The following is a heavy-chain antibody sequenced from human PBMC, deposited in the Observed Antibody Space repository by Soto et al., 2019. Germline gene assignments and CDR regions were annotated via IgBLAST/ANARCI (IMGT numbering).Heavy chain of an antibody. V-gene: IGHV3-15*07. CDR2: IKSKTDGGTT. D-gene: IGHD2-15*01. CDR3: TTEGYCSGGSCYPYYYYYGMDV. J-gene: IGHJ6*02. Sequence: GGSLRLSCAASGFTFSNAWMNWVRQAPGKGLEWVGRIKSKTDGGTTDYAAPVKGRFTISRDDSKNMLYLQMNSLKTEDTAVYYCTTEGYCSGGSCYPYYYYYGMDVWGQGTTVTVSS. CDR1: GFTFSNAW.